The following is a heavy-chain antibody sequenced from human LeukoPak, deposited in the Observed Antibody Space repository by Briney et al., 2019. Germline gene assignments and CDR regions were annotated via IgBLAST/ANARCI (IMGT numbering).Heavy chain of an antibody. D-gene: IGHD3-3*01. CDR2: IYTSGNT. CDR1: GGSISSYY. CDR3: ARGTSGYYLAHYYYYMDV. Sequence: PSETLSLTCTVSGGSISSYYWTWIRQPAGKGLEWIGRIYTSGNTNQNPSLKSRVTMSVDTSKNQFSLKLKSVTAADTAVYYCARGTSGYYLAHYYYYMDVWGKGTTVTVSS. J-gene: IGHJ6*03. V-gene: IGHV4-4*07.